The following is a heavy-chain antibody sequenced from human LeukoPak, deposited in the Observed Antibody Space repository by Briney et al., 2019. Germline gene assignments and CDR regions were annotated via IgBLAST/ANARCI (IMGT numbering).Heavy chain of an antibody. Sequence: AGGSLRLSCAASGFTFSSYSMNWVRQAPGKGLEWVSSISSSSSYIYYADSVKGRFTISRDNAKNSLYLQMNSLRAEDTAVYYCASDSSSNNSFDYWGQGTLVTVSS. D-gene: IGHD6-6*01. V-gene: IGHV3-21*01. CDR3: ASDSSSNNSFDY. CDR2: ISSSSSYI. CDR1: GFTFSSYS. J-gene: IGHJ4*02.